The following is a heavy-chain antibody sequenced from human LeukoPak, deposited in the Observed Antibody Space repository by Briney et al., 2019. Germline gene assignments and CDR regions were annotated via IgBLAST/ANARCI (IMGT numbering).Heavy chain of an antibody. CDR2: IYYSGST. V-gene: IGHV4-59*12. Sequence: PSETLSLTCTVSGGSISSYYWSWIRQPPGKGLEWIGYIYYSGSTNYNPSLKSRVTISVDTSKNQFSLKLSSVTAADTAVYYCARLHSSSEGYYYYMDVWGKGTTVTVSS. J-gene: IGHJ6*03. D-gene: IGHD6-6*01. CDR3: ARLHSSSEGYYYYMDV. CDR1: GGSISSYY.